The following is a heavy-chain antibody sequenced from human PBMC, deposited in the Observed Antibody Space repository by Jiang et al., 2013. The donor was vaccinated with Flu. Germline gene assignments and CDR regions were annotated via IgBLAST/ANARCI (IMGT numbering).Heavy chain of an antibody. Sequence: LLKPSETLSLTCTVSGNSISSGDFWGWIRQSPGKGLEWLGSIYYTGGAYYNPSLKSRVTISVDTSKNQFSLNLNSVTAADTAVYYCARENYGSGSYGSTQFDYWGQGALITVSS. V-gene: IGHV4-38-2*02. CDR3: ARENYGSGSYGSTQFDY. CDR2: IYYTGGA. CDR1: GNSISSGDF. J-gene: IGHJ4*02. D-gene: IGHD3-10*01.